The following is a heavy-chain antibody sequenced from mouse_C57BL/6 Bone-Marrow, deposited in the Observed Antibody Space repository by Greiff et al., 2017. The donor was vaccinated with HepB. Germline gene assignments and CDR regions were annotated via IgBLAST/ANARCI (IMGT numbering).Heavy chain of an antibody. D-gene: IGHD1-1*01. V-gene: IGHV5-6*01. CDR1: GFTFSSYG. J-gene: IGHJ2*01. CDR3: ARRGVVAPYFDY. Sequence: EVQRVESGGDLVKPGGSLKLSCAASGFTFSSYGMSWVRQTPDKRLEWVATISSGGSYTYYPDSVKGRFTISRDNAKNTLYLQMSSLKSEDTAMYYYARRGVVAPYFDYWGQGTTLTVSS. CDR2: ISSGGSYT.